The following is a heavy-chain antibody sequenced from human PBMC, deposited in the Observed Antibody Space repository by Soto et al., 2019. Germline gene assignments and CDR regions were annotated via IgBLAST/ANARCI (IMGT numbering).Heavy chain of an antibody. CDR3: ARDRITTIGPFDP. Sequence: PSETLSLTCTVSGSSFRSGSYYWSWIRQPPGKGLEWIGYVYHTGRTSYNPSLKGRVTMSLDTSKNQFSLRLTSVTAADTAVYYCARDRITTIGPFDPWGQGTLVTVSS. V-gene: IGHV4-61*01. D-gene: IGHD3-22*01. J-gene: IGHJ5*02. CDR2: VYHTGRT. CDR1: GSSFRSGSYY.